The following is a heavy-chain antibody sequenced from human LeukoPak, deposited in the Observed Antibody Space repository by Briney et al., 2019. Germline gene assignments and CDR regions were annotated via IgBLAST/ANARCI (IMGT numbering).Heavy chain of an antibody. J-gene: IGHJ6*03. Sequence: GASVKVSCKASGYTFTSYGISWVRQAPGQGLEWMGWISAYNGNTNYARKLQGRVTMTTDTSTSTAYMELRSLRSDDTAVYYCARDGATYYDFWSGYPSYYYMDVWGKGTTVTVSS. CDR1: GYTFTSYG. CDR2: ISAYNGNT. CDR3: ARDGATYYDFWSGYPSYYYMDV. D-gene: IGHD3-3*01. V-gene: IGHV1-18*01.